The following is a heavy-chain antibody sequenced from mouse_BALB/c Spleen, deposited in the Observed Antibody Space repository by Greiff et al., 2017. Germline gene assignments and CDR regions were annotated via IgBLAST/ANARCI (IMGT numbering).Heavy chain of an antibody. J-gene: IGHJ3*01. Sequence: EVKLQESGPGLVKPSQSLSLTCTVTGYSITSDYAWNWIRQFPGNKLEWMGYISYSGSTSYNPSLKSRISITRDTSKNQFFLQLNSVTTEDTATYYCAREMVTKGAWFADWGQGTLVTVSA. CDR1: GYSITSDYA. D-gene: IGHD2-2*01. CDR2: ISYSGST. CDR3: AREMVTKGAWFAD. V-gene: IGHV3-2*02.